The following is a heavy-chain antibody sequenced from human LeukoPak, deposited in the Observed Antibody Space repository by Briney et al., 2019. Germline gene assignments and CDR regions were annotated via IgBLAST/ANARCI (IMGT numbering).Heavy chain of an antibody. CDR3: ARDLVRGVTTAYYFDY. V-gene: IGHV4-39*07. D-gene: IGHD3-10*01. Sequence: KASETLSLTCTVSGGSISTSNFYWGWIRQPPGKGLEWIGNIFYRGSTYYSPSLKSRVTISLDTSRNQFSLKLNSVTAADTAVYYCARDLVRGVTTAYYFDYWGQGTLVTVSS. CDR2: IFYRGST. CDR1: GGSISTSNFY. J-gene: IGHJ4*02.